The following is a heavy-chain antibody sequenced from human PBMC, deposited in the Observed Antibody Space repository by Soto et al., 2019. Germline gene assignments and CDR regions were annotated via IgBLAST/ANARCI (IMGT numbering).Heavy chain of an antibody. CDR2: ISGSGGST. V-gene: IGHV3-23*01. D-gene: IGHD2-15*01. CDR1: GFTFSSYA. Sequence: GGSLRLSCAASGFTFSSYAMSWVRQAPGKGLEWVSAISGSGGSTYYADSVKGRFTISRDNSKNTLYLQMNSLRAEDTAVYYCAKNGGYCSGGSCFFDYWGQGTLVTVSS. CDR3: AKNGGYCSGGSCFFDY. J-gene: IGHJ4*02.